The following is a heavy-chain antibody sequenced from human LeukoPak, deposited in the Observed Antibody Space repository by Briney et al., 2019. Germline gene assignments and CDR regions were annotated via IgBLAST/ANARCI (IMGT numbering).Heavy chain of an antibody. Sequence: SQTLSLTCTVSGGSISSGSYYWNWIRQPAGKGLEWIGRIYTSGSTNYNPSLKSRVTISVDTSKNQFSLKLSSVTAADTAVYYCARRDNYGTIDFWGQGTLVTVSS. CDR2: IYTSGST. D-gene: IGHD5-18*01. CDR3: ARRDNYGTIDF. V-gene: IGHV4-61*02. J-gene: IGHJ4*02. CDR1: GGSISSGSYY.